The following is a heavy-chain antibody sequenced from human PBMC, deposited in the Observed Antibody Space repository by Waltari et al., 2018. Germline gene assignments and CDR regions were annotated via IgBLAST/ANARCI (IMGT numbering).Heavy chain of an antibody. V-gene: IGHV1-69*05. J-gene: IGHJ2*01. D-gene: IGHD2-15*01. CDR2: IIPIFGTA. CDR1: GGTFSSYA. CDR3: ARDRPGYCSGGSCSSLWGFDL. Sequence: QVQLVQSGAEVKKPGSSVKVSCKASGGTFSSYAISWVRPAPGPGLEWMGGIIPIFGTANYAQKFQGRVTITTDESTSTAYMELSSLRSEDTAVYYCARDRPGYCSGGSCSSLWGFDLWGRGTLVTVSS.